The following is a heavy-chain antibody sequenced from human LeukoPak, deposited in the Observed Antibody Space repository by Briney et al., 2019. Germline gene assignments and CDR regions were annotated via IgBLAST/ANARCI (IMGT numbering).Heavy chain of an antibody. CDR1: GYTFTSYG. V-gene: IGHV1-18*01. CDR2: ISAYNGNT. CDR3: ARDSVTWELTTFDY. Sequence: ASVTVSCTASGYTFTSYGISWVRQAPGQGLEWMGWISAYNGNTNYAQKLQGRVTMTTDTSTSTAYMELRSLRSDDTAVYYCARDSVTWELTTFDYWGQGTLVTVSS. D-gene: IGHD1-26*01. J-gene: IGHJ4*02.